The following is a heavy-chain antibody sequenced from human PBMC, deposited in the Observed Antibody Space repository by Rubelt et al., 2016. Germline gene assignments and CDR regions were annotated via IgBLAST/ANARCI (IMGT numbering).Heavy chain of an antibody. CDR2: MYYSGST. D-gene: IGHD6-6*01. CDR1: GGSISSYY. J-gene: IGHJ4*02. Sequence: QVQLQESGPGLVKPSETLSLICTVFGGSISSYYWSWMRQPPGRGLEWIGYMYYSGSTNYNPSLKSRVTMSLDTSKNQVSRMLSAVTTGDTAVYYCARGLTVASISALEDWGQGTLVTVSS. V-gene: IGHV4-59*01. CDR3: ARGLTVASISALED.